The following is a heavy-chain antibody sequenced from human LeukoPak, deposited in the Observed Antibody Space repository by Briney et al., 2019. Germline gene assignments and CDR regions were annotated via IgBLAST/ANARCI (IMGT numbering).Heavy chain of an antibody. D-gene: IGHD4-17*01. J-gene: IGHJ4*02. Sequence: PGGSLRLSCAASGFTFSSYSMSWVRQAPGKGLEWVSYISSSSSTIYYADSVKGRFTISRDNAKNSLYLQMNSLRAEDTAVYYCARGIYGDNYDYWGQGTLVTVSS. CDR1: GFTFSSYS. CDR2: ISSSSSTI. CDR3: ARGIYGDNYDY. V-gene: IGHV3-48*01.